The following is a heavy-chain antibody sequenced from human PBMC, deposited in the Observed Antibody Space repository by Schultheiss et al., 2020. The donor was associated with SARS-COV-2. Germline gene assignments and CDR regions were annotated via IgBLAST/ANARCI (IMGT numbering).Heavy chain of an antibody. CDR1: GFTISNYA. J-gene: IGHJ6*02. Sequence: GGSLRLSCTASGFTISNYAMSWVRQAPGKGLEWVSAISGSGGSTYYADSVKGRFTISRDNSKNTVYLQMSSLRVEDTAVYYCAKSLSSVNRFYYYYGLGVWGQGTSVTVSS. CDR2: ISGSGGST. CDR3: AKSLSSVNRFYYYYGLGV. V-gene: IGHV3-23*01. D-gene: IGHD2/OR15-2a*01.